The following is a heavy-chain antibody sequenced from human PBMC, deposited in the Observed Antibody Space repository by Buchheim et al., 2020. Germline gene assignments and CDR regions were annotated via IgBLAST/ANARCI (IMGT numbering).Heavy chain of an antibody. Sequence: QVQLVESGGGLVKPGGSLRLSCAASGFTFSDYYMSWIRQAPGKGLEWVSYISSSGSTIYYADSVKGRFTISRDNAKNSLYLQMNSLRAEDTAVYYCARDNVVVVVAATLPDYYYYYGMDVWGQGTT. CDR2: ISSSGSTI. CDR1: GFTFSDYY. V-gene: IGHV3-11*01. CDR3: ARDNVVVVVAATLPDYYYYYGMDV. J-gene: IGHJ6*02. D-gene: IGHD2-15*01.